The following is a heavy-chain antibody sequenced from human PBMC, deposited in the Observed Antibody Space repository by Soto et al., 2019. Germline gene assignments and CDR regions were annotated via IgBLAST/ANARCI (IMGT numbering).Heavy chain of an antibody. CDR2: IDNSGST. J-gene: IGHJ4*02. D-gene: IGHD3-3*01. CDR3: ARGAQDFWSGLFEY. CDR1: GGSISNYF. V-gene: IGHV4-4*07. Sequence: DSLPLTCTASGGSISNYFFNWIRQPAGKGLEWIGRIDNSGSTNYKPSLKSRITMQADTSRKQFSLKLNSVTAADTAVYYCARGAQDFWSGLFEYSRKGALVP.